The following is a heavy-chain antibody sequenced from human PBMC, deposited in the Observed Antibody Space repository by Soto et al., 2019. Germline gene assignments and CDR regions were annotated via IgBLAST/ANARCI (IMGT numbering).Heavy chain of an antibody. CDR2: IYYGGST. Sequence: QVQLQESGPGLVKPSQTLSLTCTVSGDSIISRRDYYWSWIRQPPGKGLEWSGHIYYGGSTYYNSSLESRIIIALDTSNNQFSLKLSSVTAADTAVYFCDRGYYYGSGSYSYYFDSWGQGTLVTVSS. J-gene: IGHJ4*02. D-gene: IGHD3-10*01. V-gene: IGHV4-30-4*01. CDR3: DRGYYYGSGSYSYYFDS. CDR1: GDSIISRRDYY.